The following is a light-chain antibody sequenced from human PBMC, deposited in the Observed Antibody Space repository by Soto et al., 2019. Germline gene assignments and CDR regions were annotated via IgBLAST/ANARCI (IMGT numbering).Light chain of an antibody. V-gene: IGLV2-14*01. CDR2: EVS. J-gene: IGLJ3*02. Sequence: QSALTQPASVSGSPGQSITMSCTGSTTDIGSYNFVSWYQQHAGKAPKLVLYEVSNRPSGVSSRFSGSKSGNSASLTISGLQPEDEAHYFCSSYAATYTHVFGGGTQLTVL. CDR1: TTDIGSYNF. CDR3: SSYAATYTHV.